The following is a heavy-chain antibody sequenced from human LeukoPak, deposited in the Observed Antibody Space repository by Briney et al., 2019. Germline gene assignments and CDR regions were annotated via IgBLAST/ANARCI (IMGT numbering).Heavy chain of an antibody. V-gene: IGHV3-21*01. CDR1: GFTFSSYS. D-gene: IGHD2-2*01. Sequence: GGSLRLSCAASGFTFSSYSMNWVRQAPGKGLEWVSSISSSSSFIYYADSVKGRLTISRDNAKNSLYLQMNSLRAEDTAVYYCARDADIVVVPAAFDAFDIWGQGTMVTVSS. CDR3: ARDADIVVVPAAFDAFDI. CDR2: ISSSSSFI. J-gene: IGHJ3*02.